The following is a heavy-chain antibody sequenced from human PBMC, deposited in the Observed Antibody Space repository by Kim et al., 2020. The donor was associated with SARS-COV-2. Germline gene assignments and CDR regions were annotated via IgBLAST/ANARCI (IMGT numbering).Heavy chain of an antibody. D-gene: IGHD4-17*01. V-gene: IGHV3-21*01. CDR1: GFTFSSYS. CDR2: ISSSSSYI. Sequence: GGSLRLSCAASGFTFSSYSMNWVRQAPGKGLEWVSSISSSSSYIYYADSVKGRFTISRDNAKNSLYLQMNSLRAEDTAVYYCARDHTVTTGVYYYYYGMDVWGQGTTVTVSS. CDR3: ARDHTVTTGVYYYYYGMDV. J-gene: IGHJ6*02.